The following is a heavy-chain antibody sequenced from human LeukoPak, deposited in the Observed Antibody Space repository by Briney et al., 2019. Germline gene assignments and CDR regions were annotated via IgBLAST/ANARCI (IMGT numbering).Heavy chain of an antibody. CDR1: GGSFSGYY. J-gene: IGHJ4*02. CDR3: ARAEINDYSRY. V-gene: IGHV4-34*01. D-gene: IGHD4-11*01. Sequence: SETLSLTCAVYGGSFSGYYWSWIRQPPGKGLEWIGEINHSGSTNYNPSLKSRVTISVDTSKNQFSLKLTSVTAADTALYYCARAEINDYSRYWGQGIPVIVSS. CDR2: INHSGST.